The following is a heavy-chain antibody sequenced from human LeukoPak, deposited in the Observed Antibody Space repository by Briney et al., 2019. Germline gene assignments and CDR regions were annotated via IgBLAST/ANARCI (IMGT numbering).Heavy chain of an antibody. Sequence: GGSLRLSCAASGFTVSSNYMSWVRQAPGKGLEWVSVFYSGGSTYYADSVKGRFTISRDKSKNTLYLQMNSLRAEDTAVYYCARAGTTVTSTWINAFDIWGQGTMVTVSS. CDR2: FYSGGST. CDR3: ARAGTTVTSTWINAFDI. J-gene: IGHJ3*02. CDR1: GFTVSSNY. D-gene: IGHD4-17*01. V-gene: IGHV3-66*01.